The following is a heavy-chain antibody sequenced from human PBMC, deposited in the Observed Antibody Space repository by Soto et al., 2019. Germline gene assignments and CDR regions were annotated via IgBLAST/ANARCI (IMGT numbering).Heavy chain of an antibody. J-gene: IGHJ6*02. V-gene: IGHV3-7*01. CDR3: ARVPLIAAAGRSYGMDV. D-gene: IGHD6-13*01. CDR1: GFTFSSYW. Sequence: EVQLVESGGGLVQPGGSLRLSCAASGFTFSSYWMSWVRQAPGKGLEWVANIKQDGSEKYYVDSVKGRFTISRDNAKNSLYLQMNSLRAEDTGVYYCARVPLIAAAGRSYGMDVWGQGTTVTVSS. CDR2: IKQDGSEK.